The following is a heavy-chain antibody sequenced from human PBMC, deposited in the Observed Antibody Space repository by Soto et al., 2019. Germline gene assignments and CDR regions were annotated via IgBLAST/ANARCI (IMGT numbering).Heavy chain of an antibody. J-gene: IGHJ6*02. D-gene: IGHD3-16*02. Sequence: SVKVSCKASGDTDTNYVISWVRQAPGQGLEWMGGIFPKFGTTYSAQKLQDRLTITADESTSTVYMQLSSLRLDDTAVYYCEAEMTFGKLSVVWGQGTTVTAP. V-gene: IGHV1-69*13. CDR2: IFPKFGTT. CDR3: EAEMTFGKLSVV. CDR1: GDTDTNYV.